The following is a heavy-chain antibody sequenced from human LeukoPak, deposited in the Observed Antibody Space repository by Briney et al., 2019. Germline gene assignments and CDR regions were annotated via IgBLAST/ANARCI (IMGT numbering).Heavy chain of an antibody. CDR1: GYTFTSYD. D-gene: IGHD3-3*01. CDR2: MNPNSGNT. V-gene: IGHV1-8*01. Sequence: SVKVSCKASGYTFTSYDINWVRQATGQGLEWMGWMNPNSGNTGYAQKFQGRVTMTRNTSISTAYMELSSLRSEDTAVYYCARSRYPHYDFWSGYYLGAYYYYGMDVWGQGTTVTVSS. J-gene: IGHJ6*02. CDR3: ARSRYPHYDFWSGYYLGAYYYYGMDV.